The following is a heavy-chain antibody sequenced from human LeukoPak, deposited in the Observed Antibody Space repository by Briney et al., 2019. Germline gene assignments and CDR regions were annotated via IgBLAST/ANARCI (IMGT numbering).Heavy chain of an antibody. Sequence: GGSLRLSCAASGFIFSSAVMSWVRQAPGKGLEWVSAINSGGGSTYAESVKGRFTISRDNAKNTLYLQMNTLRAEDTAVYHCARGSAGAGSYRPFDCWGQGTLVTVSS. CDR2: INSGGGST. CDR1: GFIFSSAV. V-gene: IGHV3-23*01. J-gene: IGHJ4*02. CDR3: ARGSAGAGSYRPFDC. D-gene: IGHD3-10*01.